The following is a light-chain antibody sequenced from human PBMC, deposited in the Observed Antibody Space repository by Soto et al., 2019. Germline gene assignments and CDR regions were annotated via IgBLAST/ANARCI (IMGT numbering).Light chain of an antibody. CDR2: VAS. Sequence: DIQMTQSPSSLSASVGDRVTITCRASQSVGTYLSWYQQKEGKAPKLLINVASTLHSGVPSRFSGSGSGTAFTLAISSLQPEDFATYYCQQSSSTPQTFGGGTRVEIK. J-gene: IGKJ4*01. CDR1: QSVGTY. CDR3: QQSSSTPQT. V-gene: IGKV1-39*01.